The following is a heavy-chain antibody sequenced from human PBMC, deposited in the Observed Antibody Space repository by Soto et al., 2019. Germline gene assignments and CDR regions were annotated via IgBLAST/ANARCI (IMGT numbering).Heavy chain of an antibody. D-gene: IGHD1-7*01. CDR1: GFTFSDYY. J-gene: IGHJ6*03. CDR2: ISSSGSTI. Sequence: QVQLVESGGGLVKPGGSLRLSCAASGFTFSDYYMSWIRQAPGKGLEWVSYISSSGSTIYYADSVKGRFTISRDNAKNSLYLQMNSLRAEDTAVYYCERGEYNWNYIGPNYYYYYMDVWGKGTTVTVSS. CDR3: ERGEYNWNYIGPNYYYYYMDV. V-gene: IGHV3-11*01.